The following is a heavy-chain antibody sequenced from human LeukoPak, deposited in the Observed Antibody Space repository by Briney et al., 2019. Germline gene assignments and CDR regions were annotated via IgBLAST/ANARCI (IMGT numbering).Heavy chain of an antibody. CDR1: GGSISSYY. J-gene: IGHJ6*03. CDR2: IYYSGST. CDR3: ASHRPPDYYYYYMDV. Sequence: PSETLSLTCTVSGGSISSYYWSWIRQPPGKGLEWIGYIYYSGSTNYNPSLKSRVTISVDTSKNQFSLKLSSVTAADTAVYYCASHRPPDYYYYYMDVWGKGTTVTVSS. V-gene: IGHV4-59*08.